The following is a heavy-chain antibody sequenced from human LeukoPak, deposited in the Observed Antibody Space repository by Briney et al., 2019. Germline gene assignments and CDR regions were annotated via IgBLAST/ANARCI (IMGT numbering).Heavy chain of an antibody. CDR1: GFTFSSYG. V-gene: IGHV3-30*18. CDR3: AKDPATYGDYGAAGFDY. CDR2: ISYDGSNK. D-gene: IGHD4-17*01. Sequence: GRSLRLSCAASGFTFSSYGKHWVRQAPGKGLEWVAVISYDGSNKYYADSVKGRFTISRDNSKNTLYLQMNSLRAEDTAVYYCAKDPATYGDYGAAGFDYWGQGTLVTVSS. J-gene: IGHJ4*02.